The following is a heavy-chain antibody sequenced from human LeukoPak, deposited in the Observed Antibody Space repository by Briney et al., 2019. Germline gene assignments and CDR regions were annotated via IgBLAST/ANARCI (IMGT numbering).Heavy chain of an antibody. CDR2: IYPSGST. CDR1: GYSISSGYY. V-gene: IGHV4-38-2*02. J-gene: IGHJ4*02. CDR3: ARDPHGIVVVVAATSYFDY. Sequence: PSETLSLTCTVSGYSISSGYYWGWIRQPPGKGLEWIGSIYPSGSTYYNPSLKSRVTISVDTSKNHFSLNLSSLTAADTAVYYCARDPHGIVVVVAATSYFDYWGQGTLVTVSS. D-gene: IGHD2-15*01.